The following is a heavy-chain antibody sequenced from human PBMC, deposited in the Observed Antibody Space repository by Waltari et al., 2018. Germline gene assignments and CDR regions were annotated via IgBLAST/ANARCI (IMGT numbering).Heavy chain of an antibody. D-gene: IGHD3-22*01. V-gene: IGHV3-33*01. CDR2: IWYDGSNK. CDR3: ARDSYYYDSSGYYHANFDY. Sequence: QVQLVESGGGVVQPGRSLSLSCAASGFTFSRYGLHWVRQAPGKGLEWVAVIWYDGSNKYYADSVKGRFTISRDNSKNTLYLQMNSLRAEDTAVYYCARDSYYYDSSGYYHANFDYWGQGTLVTVSS. CDR1: GFTFSRYG. J-gene: IGHJ4*02.